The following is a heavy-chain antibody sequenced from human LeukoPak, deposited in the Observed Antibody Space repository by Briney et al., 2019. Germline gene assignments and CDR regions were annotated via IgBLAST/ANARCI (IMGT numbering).Heavy chain of an antibody. CDR3: ARDSYYDFWSGYYNGFDY. CDR2: ISYDGSNK. CDR1: GFTFSSYA. V-gene: IGHV3-30-3*01. Sequence: GGSLRLSCAASGFTFSSYAMHWVRQAPGKGLEWVAVISYDGSNKYYADSVKGRFTISRDNSKNTLYLQMNSLRAEDTAVYYCARDSYYDFWSGYYNGFDYWGQGTLVTVSS. D-gene: IGHD3-3*01. J-gene: IGHJ4*02.